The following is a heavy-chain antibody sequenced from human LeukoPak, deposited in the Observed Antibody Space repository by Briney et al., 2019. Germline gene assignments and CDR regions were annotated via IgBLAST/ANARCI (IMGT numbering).Heavy chain of an antibody. CDR1: GGSISSYY. Sequence: SETLSLTCTVSGGSISSYYWSWIRQPAGKGLEWIGRIYTSGSTNYNPSLKSRVTMSVDTSKNQFSLKLSSVTAADTAVYYCARVRYYYGSGSLDYWGQGTLVTVSS. D-gene: IGHD3-10*01. J-gene: IGHJ4*02. V-gene: IGHV4-4*07. CDR3: ARVRYYYGSGSLDY. CDR2: IYTSGST.